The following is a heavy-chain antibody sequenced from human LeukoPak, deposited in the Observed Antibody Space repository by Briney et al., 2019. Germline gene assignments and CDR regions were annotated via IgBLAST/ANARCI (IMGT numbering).Heavy chain of an antibody. J-gene: IGHJ4*02. V-gene: IGHV4-31*03. CDR1: GGSISSGGYY. D-gene: IGHD1-1*01. Sequence: SQTLSLTCTVSGGSISSGGYYWSWIRQHPGKCLEWVGYIYYSGSTYYNPSLKSRVTISVDTSKNQFSLKLSSVTAADTAAYYCARDRLEYLDYWGQGTLVTVSS. CDR2: IYYSGST. CDR3: ARDRLEYLDY.